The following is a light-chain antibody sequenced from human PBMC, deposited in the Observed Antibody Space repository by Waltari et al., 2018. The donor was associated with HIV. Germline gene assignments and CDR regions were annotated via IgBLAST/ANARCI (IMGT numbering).Light chain of an antibody. CDR2: WSS. CDR1: QSIFYRSNSKNY. V-gene: IGKV4-1*01. J-gene: IGKJ4*01. Sequence: DIVMTQSPDPLALSLGERATIKCRSSQSIFYRSNSKNYLAWYQQKTGQPPKLLMVWSSTRESGVPDRFSGSGSGTDFTLTISSLQAEDVAIYYCQQYYNTPLTFGGGTKVEI. CDR3: QQYYNTPLT.